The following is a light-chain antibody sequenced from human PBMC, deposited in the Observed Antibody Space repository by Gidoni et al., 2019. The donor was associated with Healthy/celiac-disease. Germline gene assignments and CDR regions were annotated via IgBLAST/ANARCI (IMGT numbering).Light chain of an antibody. Sequence: DIVMTQSPDSLAVSLGERATINCKSSQRVLYSSNNKNYLAWYQQKPGQPPTLLIYWASTRGSGVPDRFSGSGSGTDFTLTISSLQAEDVAVYYCQQYYSTPPTFGQGTKVEIK. V-gene: IGKV4-1*01. CDR2: WAS. CDR3: QQYYSTPPT. CDR1: QRVLYSSNNKNY. J-gene: IGKJ1*01.